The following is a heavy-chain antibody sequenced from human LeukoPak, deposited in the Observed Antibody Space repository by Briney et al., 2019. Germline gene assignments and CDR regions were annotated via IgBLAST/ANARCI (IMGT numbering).Heavy chain of an antibody. Sequence: SVKVSCKASGGTFSSYAISWVRQAPGQGLEWMGGIIPIFGTANYAQKFQGRVTITADESTSTAYMELSSLRSEDTAVYYCARSSITMIVVVHSFDAFDIWGQGTMVTVSS. J-gene: IGHJ3*02. V-gene: IGHV1-69*13. CDR1: GGTFSSYA. CDR3: ARSSITMIVVVHSFDAFDI. CDR2: IIPIFGTA. D-gene: IGHD3-22*01.